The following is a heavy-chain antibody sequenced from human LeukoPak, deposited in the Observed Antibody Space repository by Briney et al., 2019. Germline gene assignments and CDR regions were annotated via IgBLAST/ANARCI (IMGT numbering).Heavy chain of an antibody. Sequence: ASVKASCKASGYTFTGYYMHWVRQAPGQGLEWMGWINPNSGGTNYAQKSQGRVTMTRDTSISTAYMELSRLRSDDTAVYYCASPQLLRDDAFDIWGQGTMVTVSS. CDR3: ASPQLLRDDAFDI. CDR2: INPNSGGT. CDR1: GYTFTGYY. J-gene: IGHJ3*02. D-gene: IGHD2-2*01. V-gene: IGHV1-2*02.